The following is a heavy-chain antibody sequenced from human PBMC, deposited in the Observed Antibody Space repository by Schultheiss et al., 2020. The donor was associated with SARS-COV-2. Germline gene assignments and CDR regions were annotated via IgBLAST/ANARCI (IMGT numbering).Heavy chain of an antibody. CDR3: AKGGFGDYSDAFDI. V-gene: IGHV3-48*04. Sequence: GGSLRLSCAASGFTFSSYSMNWVRQAPGKGLEWVLYISSSGSTIYYADSVKGRFTISRDNAKNSLYLQMNSLRAEDTALYYCAKGGFGDYSDAFDIWGQGTMVTVAS. J-gene: IGHJ3*02. CDR2: ISSSGSTI. D-gene: IGHD2-15*01. CDR1: GFTFSSYS.